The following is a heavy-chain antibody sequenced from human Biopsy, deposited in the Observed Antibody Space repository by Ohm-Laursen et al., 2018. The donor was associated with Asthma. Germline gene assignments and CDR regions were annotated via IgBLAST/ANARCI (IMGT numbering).Heavy chain of an antibody. CDR3: ASDFPKDYVRYNFQF. CDR2: HDLEEGGT. D-gene: IGHD4-17*01. Sequence: ASVYASCKLSGYSLTDLSIHSVRQAPGQGLGWMGGHDLEEGGTVNARRLQGRVTMTEDTSTDRAYMELTSLSSDDTAVYYCASDFPKDYVRYNFQFWGQGTLVTVSS. CDR1: GYSLTDLS. V-gene: IGHV1-24*01. J-gene: IGHJ4*02.